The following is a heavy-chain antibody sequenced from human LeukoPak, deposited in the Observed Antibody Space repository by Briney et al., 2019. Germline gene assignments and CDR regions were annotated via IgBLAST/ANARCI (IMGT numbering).Heavy chain of an antibody. Sequence: GGSLRLSCAASGFTFSSYWMSWVRQAPGKGLEWVANIKQDGSEKYYVDSVKGRFTISRDNAKNSLYLQMNSLRAEDTAVYYCARTKEMATISYFDSWGQGTLVTVSS. CDR2: IKQDGSEK. V-gene: IGHV3-7*01. J-gene: IGHJ4*02. CDR1: GFTFSSYW. D-gene: IGHD5-24*01. CDR3: ARTKEMATISYFDS.